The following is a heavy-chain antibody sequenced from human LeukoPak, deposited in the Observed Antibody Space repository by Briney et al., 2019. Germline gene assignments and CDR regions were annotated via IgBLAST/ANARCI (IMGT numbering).Heavy chain of an antibody. V-gene: IGHV4-39*01. J-gene: IGHJ6*03. Sequence: SETLSLTCTVSGGSISSSSYYWGWIRQPPGKGLEWIGSIYYSGSTYYNPSLKSRVTISVDTSKNQYSLKLSSVTAADTAAYYCARPSGPDYYYYYMDVWGKGTTVTVSS. CDR2: IYYSGST. CDR3: ARPSGPDYYYYYMDV. CDR1: GGSISSSSYY. D-gene: IGHD1-1*01.